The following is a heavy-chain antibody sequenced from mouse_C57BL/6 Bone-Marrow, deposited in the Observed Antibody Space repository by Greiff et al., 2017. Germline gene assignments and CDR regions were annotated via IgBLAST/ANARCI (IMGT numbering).Heavy chain of an antibody. V-gene: IGHV1-50*01. CDR1: GYTFTSYW. CDR3: ARSYDDYFFAY. Sequence: QVQLQQPGAELVKPGASVKLSCKASGYTFTSYWMQWVKQRPGQGLEWIGEIDPSDSYTNYNQKFKGKATLTVDTSSSTAYMQLSSLTSEDAAVYYCARSYDDYFFAYWGQGTLVTVSA. D-gene: IGHD2-4*01. CDR2: IDPSDSYT. J-gene: IGHJ3*01.